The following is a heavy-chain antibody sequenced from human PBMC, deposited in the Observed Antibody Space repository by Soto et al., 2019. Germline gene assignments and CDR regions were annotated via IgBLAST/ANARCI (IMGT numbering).Heavy chain of an antibody. CDR1: GFTFSSYG. V-gene: IGHV3-30*18. CDR2: ISYDGRNK. J-gene: IGHJ6*02. Sequence: QVQLVESGGGVVQPGRSLRLSCAASGFTFSSYGMHWVRQAPGKGLEWVAVISYDGRNKYYADSVKGRFTISRDNSKNTLYLQMNSLRAEDTAVYYCAKGGWYDYYYYGMDVWGQGTTVTVS. D-gene: IGHD2-15*01. CDR3: AKGGWYDYYYYGMDV.